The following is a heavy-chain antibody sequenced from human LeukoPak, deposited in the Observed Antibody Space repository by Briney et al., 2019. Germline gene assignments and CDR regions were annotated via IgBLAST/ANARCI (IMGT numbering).Heavy chain of an antibody. Sequence: GGSLRLSCAASGLTVNDNYINWVRQAPGKGLEWVSVIYSGGSTYYADPVKGRFTISRDNSKNTLYLQMNSLRAEDTAVYYCASAGRDGFNYADYWGQGTLVTVSS. CDR1: GLTVNDNY. D-gene: IGHD5-24*01. J-gene: IGHJ4*02. V-gene: IGHV3-53*01. CDR3: ASAGRDGFNYADY. CDR2: IYSGGST.